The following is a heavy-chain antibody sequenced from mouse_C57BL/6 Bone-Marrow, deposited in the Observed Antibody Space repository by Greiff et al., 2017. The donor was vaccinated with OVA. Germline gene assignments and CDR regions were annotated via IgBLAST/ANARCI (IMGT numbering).Heavy chain of an antibody. V-gene: IGHV1-63*01. CDR1: GYTFTNYW. Sequence: VKLQQSGAELVRPGTSVKMSCKASGYTFTNYWIGWAKQRPGHGLEWIGDIYPGGGYTNYNEKFKGKATLTADKSSSTAYMQFSSLTSEDSAIYYCARGGIPYYAMDYWGQGTSVTVSS. CDR2: IYPGGGYT. CDR3: ARGGIPYYAMDY. J-gene: IGHJ4*01.